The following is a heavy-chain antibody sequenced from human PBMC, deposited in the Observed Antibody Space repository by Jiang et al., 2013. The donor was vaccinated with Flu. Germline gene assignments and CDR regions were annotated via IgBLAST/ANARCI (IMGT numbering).Heavy chain of an antibody. CDR2: INAGNGNT. Sequence: GYTFTSYAMHWVRQAPGQRLEWMGWINAGNGNTKYSQKFQGRVTITRDTSASTAYMELSSLRSEDTAVYYCAKDIVVVVAARGYYGMDVWGQGTTVTVSS. CDR1: GYTFTSYA. CDR3: AKDIVVVVAARGYYGMDV. J-gene: IGHJ6*02. V-gene: IGHV1-3*01. D-gene: IGHD2-15*01.